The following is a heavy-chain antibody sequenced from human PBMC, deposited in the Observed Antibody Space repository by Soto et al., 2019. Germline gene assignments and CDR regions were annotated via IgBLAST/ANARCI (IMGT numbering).Heavy chain of an antibody. V-gene: IGHV3-21*01. D-gene: IGHD3-10*01. CDR2: ISSSSSYI. CDR1: GFTFSSYS. Sequence: EVQLVESGGGLVKPGGSLRLSCAASGFTFSSYSMNWVRQAPGTGLEWVSSISSSSSYIYYADSVKGRFTISRDNAQNSLDLQRISLRADDTAVYYCARDQRGRITMVRGVYAPWGQGTLVTVSS. CDR3: ARDQRGRITMVRGVYAP. J-gene: IGHJ5*02.